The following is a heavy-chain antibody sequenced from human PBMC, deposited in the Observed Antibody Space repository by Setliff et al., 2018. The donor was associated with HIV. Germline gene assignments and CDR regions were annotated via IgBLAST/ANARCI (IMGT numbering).Heavy chain of an antibody. CDR2: INPKTGDT. CDR3: ARDPRFSGYAQAFDY. J-gene: IGHJ4*02. CDR1: GYTFTYLF. D-gene: IGHD5-12*01. V-gene: IGHV1-2*02. Sequence: ASVKVSCKASGYTFTYLFIHWVRLAPGRGLEWVGLINPKTGDTSYAQKFQGRVTMTRDTSISTAYMDLDRLGSDDTAVYYCARDPRFSGYAQAFDYWGQGTLVTVSS.